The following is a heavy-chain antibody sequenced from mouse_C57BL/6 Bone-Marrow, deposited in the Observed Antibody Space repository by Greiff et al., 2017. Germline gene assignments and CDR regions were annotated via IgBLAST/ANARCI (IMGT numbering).Heavy chain of an antibody. CDR1: GFTFSSYA. J-gene: IGHJ1*03. Sequence: EVMLVESGGGLVKPGGSLKLSCAASGFTFSSYAMSWVRQTPDKRLEWVATISDGGSYTYYPDNVKGRFTISRDNAKNNLYLQMSHLKSEDTAMYYCARDNYGYDEGYWYFDVWGTGTTVTVSS. CDR3: ARDNYGYDEGYWYFDV. D-gene: IGHD2-2*01. CDR2: ISDGGSYT. V-gene: IGHV5-4*01.